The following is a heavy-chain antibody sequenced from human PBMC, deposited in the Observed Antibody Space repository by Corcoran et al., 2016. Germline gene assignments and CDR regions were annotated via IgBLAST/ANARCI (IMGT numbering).Heavy chain of an antibody. CDR3: ASLTMVRGVRPYGMDV. CDR1: GGTFSSYA. J-gene: IGHJ6*02. D-gene: IGHD3-10*01. Sequence: QVQLVQSGAEVKKPGSSVKVSCKASGGTFSSYAISWVRQAPGQGLEWMGGIIPIFGTANYAQKFQGRVTITADESTSTAYMELSSLRSEDTAVYYCASLTMVRGVRPYGMDVWGQGTTVTVSS. V-gene: IGHV1-69*01. CDR2: IIPIFGTA.